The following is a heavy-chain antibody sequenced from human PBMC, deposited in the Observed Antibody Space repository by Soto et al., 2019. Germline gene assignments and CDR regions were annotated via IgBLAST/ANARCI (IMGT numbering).Heavy chain of an antibody. D-gene: IGHD5-12*01. V-gene: IGHV3-15*01. J-gene: IGHJ4*02. CDR3: TTDDPRYKH. CDR1: RFAFSNAW. Sequence: TGGSLRLSCAASRFAFSNAWMSWVRQAPRKGLEWVGRIKSKTDGGTTDYAAPVKGRFAISRDDSKNTLYLQMNSLKTEDTAVYYCTTDDPRYKHWGQGTLVTVSS. CDR2: IKSKTDGGTT.